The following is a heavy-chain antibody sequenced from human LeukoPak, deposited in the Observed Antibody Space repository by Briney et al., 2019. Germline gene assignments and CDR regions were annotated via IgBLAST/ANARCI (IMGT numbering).Heavy chain of an antibody. CDR2: IITIFGTA. Sequence: SVTVSCKASGGTFSSYGISWVRQAPGQGLEWMGGIITIFGTANYAQKFQGRVTITADESTSRAYMELSSLRSEDTAVYYCASGVYYDSSGYSFEYWGQGTLVTVSS. D-gene: IGHD3-22*01. V-gene: IGHV1-69*13. CDR1: GGTFSSYG. J-gene: IGHJ4*02. CDR3: ASGVYYDSSGYSFEY.